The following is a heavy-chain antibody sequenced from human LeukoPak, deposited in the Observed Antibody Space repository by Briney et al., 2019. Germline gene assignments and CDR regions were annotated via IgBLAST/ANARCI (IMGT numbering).Heavy chain of an antibody. J-gene: IGHJ4*02. CDR3: ARDQGYCSGGSCYRRYYFDY. V-gene: IGHV1-69*13. CDR2: IIPIFGTA. D-gene: IGHD2-15*01. Sequence: SVKVSCKASGGTFSSYAISWVRQAPGQGLEWMGGIIPIFGTANYAQKFQGKVTITADESTSTAYMELSSLRSEDTAVYYCARDQGYCSGGSCYRRYYFDYWGQGTLVTVSS. CDR1: GGTFSSYA.